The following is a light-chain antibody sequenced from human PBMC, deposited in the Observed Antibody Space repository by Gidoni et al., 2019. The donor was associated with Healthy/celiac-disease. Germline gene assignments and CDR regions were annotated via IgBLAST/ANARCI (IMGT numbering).Light chain of an antibody. Sequence: DIVMPQSPDPLAVSLGERATINCKSSQSVLYSSNNKNYLAWYQQKPGQPPKLLIYWASTRESGVPDRFSGSGSGTDFTLTISSLQAEDVAVYYCQQYYSTQYTFGQGTKLEIK. J-gene: IGKJ2*01. V-gene: IGKV4-1*01. CDR3: QQYYSTQYT. CDR2: WAS. CDR1: QSVLYSSNNKNY.